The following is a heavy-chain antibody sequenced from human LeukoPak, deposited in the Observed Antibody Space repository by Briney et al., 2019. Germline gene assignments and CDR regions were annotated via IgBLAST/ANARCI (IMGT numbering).Heavy chain of an antibody. Sequence: PGGSLRLSCAVSGFTVSGNYMSWIRQGPGKGLEWVSLIYSDDTTLYADSVKGRFTISRDISKNTLYLQMSSLRAEDTAVYYCARDGAPAMVRGVIIYWGQGTLVTVSS. V-gene: IGHV3-53*01. CDR2: IYSDDTT. CDR3: ARDGAPAMVRGVIIY. D-gene: IGHD3-10*01. J-gene: IGHJ4*02. CDR1: GFTVSGNY.